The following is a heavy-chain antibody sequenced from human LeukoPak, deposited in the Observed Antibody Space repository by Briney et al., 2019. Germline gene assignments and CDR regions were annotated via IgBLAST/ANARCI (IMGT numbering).Heavy chain of an antibody. D-gene: IGHD1/OR15-1a*01. CDR2: FDAEEAEI. CDR1: GYTLTELS. V-gene: IGHV1-24*01. J-gene: IGHJ5*02. Sequence: ASVKVSCKVSGYTLTELSMHWVRQAPGKGLEYMGGFDAEEAEIIYAQKFQGRVTMTEDTSTDTVYMELSSLRSEDTAVYYCARAGKTATNWFDPWGQGTLVTVSS. CDR3: ARAGKTATNWFDP.